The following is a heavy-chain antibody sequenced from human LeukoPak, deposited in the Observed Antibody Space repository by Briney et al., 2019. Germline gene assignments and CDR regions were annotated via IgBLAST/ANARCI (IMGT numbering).Heavy chain of an antibody. D-gene: IGHD6-13*01. CDR1: GGSISSGDYY. J-gene: IGHJ4*02. V-gene: IGHV4-30-4*01. CDR3: ARSRYSSSWPFDY. Sequence: PSQTLSLTCTVSGGSISSGDYYWSWIRQPPGKGLEWIGYIYYSGSTYYNPSLKSRVTISVDTSKNQFSLKLSSVTAADTAVYYCARSRYSSSWPFDYWGQGTLVTVSS. CDR2: IYYSGST.